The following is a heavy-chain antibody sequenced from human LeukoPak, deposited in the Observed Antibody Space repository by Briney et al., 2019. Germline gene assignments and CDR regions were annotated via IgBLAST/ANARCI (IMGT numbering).Heavy chain of an antibody. V-gene: IGHV4-39*07. CDR3: ARVGYSSSIDY. Sequence: SETLSLTCTVSGGSISSGSYYWSWIRQPPGKGLERIGSIYYSARTYYNPSLKSRVTISVDTSKNQFSLKLSSVTAADTAVYYCARVGYSSSIDYWGQGTLVTVSS. D-gene: IGHD6-6*01. J-gene: IGHJ4*02. CDR1: GGSISSGSYY. CDR2: IYYSART.